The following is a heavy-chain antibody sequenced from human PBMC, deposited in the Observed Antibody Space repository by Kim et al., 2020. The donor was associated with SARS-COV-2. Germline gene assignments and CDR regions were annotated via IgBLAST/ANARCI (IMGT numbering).Heavy chain of an antibody. CDR3: ARESYYYDSSGSIDY. CDR1: GGSFSGYY. Sequence: SETLSLTCAAYGGSFSGYYWSWIRQPPGKGLEWIGEINHSGSTNYNPSLKSRVTISVDTSKNQFSLELSSVTAADTAVYYCARESYYYDSSGSIDYWGQGTLVTVSS. V-gene: IGHV4-34*01. D-gene: IGHD3-22*01. J-gene: IGHJ4*02. CDR2: INHSGST.